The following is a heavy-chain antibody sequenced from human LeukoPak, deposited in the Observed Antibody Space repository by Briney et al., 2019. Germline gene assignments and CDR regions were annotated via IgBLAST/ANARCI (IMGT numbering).Heavy chain of an antibody. CDR2: IYYSGST. CDR3: ARVDSSGHYYLDY. D-gene: IGHD3-22*01. CDR1: GVSISIYY. V-gene: IGHV4-59*01. Sequence: SETLSLTCTVSGVSISIYYWSWIRQPPGKGLEWIGYIYYSGSTSYNPSLKSRVTISVDTSKNQFSLKLSSVTAADTAVYYCARVDSSGHYYLDYRGQGTLVTVSS. J-gene: IGHJ4*02.